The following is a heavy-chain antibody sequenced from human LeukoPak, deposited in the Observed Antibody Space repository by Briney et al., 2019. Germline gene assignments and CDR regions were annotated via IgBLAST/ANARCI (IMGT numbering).Heavy chain of an antibody. Sequence: ASVKVSCKASGYTFTNYGVTWVRQAPGQGLEWMGWINAFNDNTDYAQKFQGRVTLTTDKSTSTAYMEMRSLRSEDTAVYYCARGSFGISSIAESVDYWGQGTLVTVSS. V-gene: IGHV1-18*01. J-gene: IGHJ4*02. CDR2: INAFNDNT. D-gene: IGHD1-14*01. CDR1: GYTFTNYG. CDR3: ARGSFGISSIAESVDY.